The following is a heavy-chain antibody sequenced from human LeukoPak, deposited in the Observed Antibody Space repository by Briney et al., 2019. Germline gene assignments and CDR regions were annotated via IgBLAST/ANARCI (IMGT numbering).Heavy chain of an antibody. CDR2: ISYEGGTQ. CDR1: GVTLSPYG. V-gene: IGHV3-30*18. D-gene: IGHD3-10*01. J-gene: IGHJ5*02. Sequence: GGSLRLSCAASGVTLSPYGMHWVRQAPGKGLEWVAVISYEGGTQHYADSVRGRFIISRDNPRNTLYLQMNILRTEDMVVYYCAKEGTPQVSTWYDLWGQGTQVIVSS. CDR3: AKEGTPQVSTWYDL.